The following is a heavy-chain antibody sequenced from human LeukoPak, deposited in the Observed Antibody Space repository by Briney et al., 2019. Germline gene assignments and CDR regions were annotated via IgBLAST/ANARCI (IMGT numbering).Heavy chain of an antibody. CDR1: GYTFTSYG. J-gene: IGHJ6*03. CDR3: ARTREWIFGVVRNYYYMDV. D-gene: IGHD3-3*01. CDR2: ISAYNGNT. Sequence: GASVKVSCKASGYTFTSYGISWVRQAPGQGLERMGWISAYNGNTNYAQKLQGRVTMTTDTSTSTAYMELRSLRSDDTAVYYCARTREWIFGVVRNYYYMDVWGKGTTVTVSS. V-gene: IGHV1-18*01.